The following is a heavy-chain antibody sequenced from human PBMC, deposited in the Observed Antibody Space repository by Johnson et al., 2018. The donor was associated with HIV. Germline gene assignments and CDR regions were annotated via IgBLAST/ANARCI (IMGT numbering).Heavy chain of an antibody. V-gene: IGHV3-30-3*02. Sequence: QVKLVESGGGVVQPGRSLRLSCAASGFTFSSYAMHWVRQAPGKGLEWVAVISYDGSNKYYADSVKGRFTISRDNSKNTLYLQMNSLRVEDTAVYYCAKFGRIPRELEDAFDIWGQGTMVTVSS. J-gene: IGHJ3*02. CDR2: ISYDGSNK. CDR1: GFTFSSYA. D-gene: IGHD1-26*01. CDR3: AKFGRIPRELEDAFDI.